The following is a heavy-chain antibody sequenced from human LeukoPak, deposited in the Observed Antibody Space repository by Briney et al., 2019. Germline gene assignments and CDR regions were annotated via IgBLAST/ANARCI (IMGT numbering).Heavy chain of an antibody. J-gene: IGHJ4*02. Sequence: GGSLRLSCAASGFTFSSYGMHWVRQAPGKGLEWVAVISYDGNNKYYADSVKGRFTISRDNSKNTLSLQMNSLRAEDTAVYYCAKDSPDFDWLLESPDYWGQGTLVTVSS. CDR2: ISYDGNNK. D-gene: IGHD3-9*01. V-gene: IGHV3-30*18. CDR1: GFTFSSYG. CDR3: AKDSPDFDWLLESPDY.